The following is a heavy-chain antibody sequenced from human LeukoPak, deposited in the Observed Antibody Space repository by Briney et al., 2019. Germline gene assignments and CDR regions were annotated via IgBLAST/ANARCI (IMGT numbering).Heavy chain of an antibody. CDR3: ARAHMITSYYYYYYMDV. V-gene: IGHV4-61*02. J-gene: IGHJ6*03. CDR2: IYTSGST. CDR1: GGSISSGSYY. D-gene: IGHD3-16*01. Sequence: SETLSLTCTVSGGSISSGSYYWSWIRQPAGKGLEWIGRIYTSGSTDYNASLKSRVTISVDTSKNHFSLKLSSVTAADTAVYYCARAHMITSYYYYYYMDVWGKGTTVTVSS.